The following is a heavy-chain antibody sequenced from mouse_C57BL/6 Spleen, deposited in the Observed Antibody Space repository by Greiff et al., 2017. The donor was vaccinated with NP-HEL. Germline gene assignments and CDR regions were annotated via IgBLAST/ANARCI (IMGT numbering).Heavy chain of an antibody. D-gene: IGHD1-1*01. V-gene: IGHV1-61*01. CDR1: GYTFTSYW. Sequence: VQLQQPGAELVRPGSSVKLSCKASGYTFTSYWMDWVKQRPGQGLEWIGNIYPSDSETHYNQKFKDKATLTVDKSSSTAYMQLSSLTSEDSAVYYCARVDYYGSSPDYWGQGTTLTVSS. J-gene: IGHJ2*01. CDR3: ARVDYYGSSPDY. CDR2: IYPSDSET.